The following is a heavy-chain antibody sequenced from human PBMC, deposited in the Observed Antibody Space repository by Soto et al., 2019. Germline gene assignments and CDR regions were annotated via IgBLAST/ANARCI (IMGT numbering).Heavy chain of an antibody. Sequence: QVQLVESGGGVVQPGRSLRLSCAASGFTFSSYAMHWVCQAPGKGLEWVAVISYDGSDKYYADSVKGRFTISRDNFKNTLYLQMNSLRAEDTAVYYCARYIVVVTATYAFDIWGQGTMVTVSS. CDR1: GFTFSSYA. D-gene: IGHD2-21*02. V-gene: IGHV3-30-3*01. J-gene: IGHJ3*02. CDR3: ARYIVVVTATYAFDI. CDR2: ISYDGSDK.